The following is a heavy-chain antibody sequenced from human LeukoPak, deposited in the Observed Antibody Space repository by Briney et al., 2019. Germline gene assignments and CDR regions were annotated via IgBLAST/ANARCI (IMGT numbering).Heavy chain of an antibody. V-gene: IGHV3-30*03. Sequence: GGSLRLSCAASGFTFSSYGMHWVRQAPGKGLEWVAVISYDGSNKYYADSVKGRFTISRDNSKNTLYLQMNSLRAEDTAVYNCARDDKHDYGVDYWGQGTLVTVSS. CDR3: ARDDKHDYGVDY. CDR2: ISYDGSNK. CDR1: GFTFSSYG. D-gene: IGHD4-17*01. J-gene: IGHJ4*02.